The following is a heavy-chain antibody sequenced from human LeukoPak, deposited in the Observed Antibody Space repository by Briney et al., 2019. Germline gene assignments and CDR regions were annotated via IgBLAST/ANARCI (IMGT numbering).Heavy chain of an antibody. CDR3: ASSFDFVWGTDY. CDR2: IYYTGST. Sequence: SETLSLTCTVSGGSISSGGFYWNWIRQHPGKGLEWIGYIYYTGSTYSNPSLKSRVTMSVDTSKNQFSLKLSSVTAADTAVYYCASSFDFVWGTDYWGQGALVTVSS. D-gene: IGHD3-16*01. J-gene: IGHJ4*02. CDR1: GGSISSGGFY. V-gene: IGHV4-31*03.